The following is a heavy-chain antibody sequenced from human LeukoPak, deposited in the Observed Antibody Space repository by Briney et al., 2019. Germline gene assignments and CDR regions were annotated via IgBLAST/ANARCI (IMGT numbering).Heavy chain of an antibody. CDR1: GGSISSYY. D-gene: IGHD5-12*01. Sequence: SETLSLTCTVSGGSISSYYWSWIRQPPGKGLEWIEYIYYSGSTNYNPSLKSRVTISVDTSKNQFSLKLSSVTAADTAVYYCAREGNSGYDWGIPNYYYYYGMDVWGQGTTVTVSS. J-gene: IGHJ6*02. CDR3: AREGNSGYDWGIPNYYYYYGMDV. CDR2: IYYSGST. V-gene: IGHV4-59*12.